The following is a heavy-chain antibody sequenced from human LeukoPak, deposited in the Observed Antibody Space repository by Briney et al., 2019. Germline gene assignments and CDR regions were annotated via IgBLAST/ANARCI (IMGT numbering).Heavy chain of an antibody. J-gene: IGHJ4*02. Sequence: PSETLSLTCTVSGYSITSAYYWGWIRQPPGKGLEWIGSFFLKGSTYYNPSLKSRVTISVDASKNQFSLTLSSVTAADTAVYYCARVARCTSCFDIDYWGQGTLVTVSS. CDR2: FFLKGST. CDR1: GYSITSAYY. V-gene: IGHV4-38-2*02. D-gene: IGHD2-2*01. CDR3: ARVARCTSCFDIDY.